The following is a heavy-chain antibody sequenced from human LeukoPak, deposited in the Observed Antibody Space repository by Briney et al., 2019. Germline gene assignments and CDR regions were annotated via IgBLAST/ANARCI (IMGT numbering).Heavy chain of an antibody. CDR1: GGSISSSNW. J-gene: IGHJ4*02. Sequence: SETLSLTCAVSGGSISSSNWWSWVRQPPGKGLEWIGEIYHSGSTNYNPSLKSRVTISVDESKNQFSLKLSSVTAADTAVYYCARIYSSWYDYWGQGTLVTVSS. CDR2: IYHSGST. D-gene: IGHD6-13*01. V-gene: IGHV4-4*02. CDR3: ARIYSSWYDY.